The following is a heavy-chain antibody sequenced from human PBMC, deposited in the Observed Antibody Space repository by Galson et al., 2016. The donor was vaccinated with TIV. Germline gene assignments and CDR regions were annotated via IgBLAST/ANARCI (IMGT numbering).Heavy chain of an antibody. D-gene: IGHD3-10*01. CDR3: ARLWYGEYIDY. V-gene: IGHV4-34*01. J-gene: IGHJ4*02. CDR1: GGFFSDYY. Sequence: ETLSLTCGVSGGFFSDYYWSWIRQSPGKGLEWIGEITHSGSTHCNPSLKTRLTISVDVAKSQFFLELKSVTAADTAVYYCARLWYGEYIDYWGQGTRVTVSS. CDR2: ITHSGST.